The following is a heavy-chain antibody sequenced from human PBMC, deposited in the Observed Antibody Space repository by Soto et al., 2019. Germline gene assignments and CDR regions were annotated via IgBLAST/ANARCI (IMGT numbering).Heavy chain of an antibody. V-gene: IGHV4-59*01. J-gene: IGHJ6*02. CDR2: IYYSGST. D-gene: IGHD4-4*01. CDR3: ARGSTVTDYYYYGMDV. Sequence: ETLSLTCTVSSGSISSYYWSWIRQPPGKGLEWIGYIYYSGSTYYNPSLKSRVTISVDTSKNQFSLKLRSVTAADTAVYYCARGSTVTDYYYYGMDVWGQGTTVTVSS. CDR1: SGSISSYY.